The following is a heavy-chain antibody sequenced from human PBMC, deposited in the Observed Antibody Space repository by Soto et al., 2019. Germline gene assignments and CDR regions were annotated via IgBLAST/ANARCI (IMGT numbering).Heavy chain of an antibody. CDR1: GYTFTSYG. V-gene: IGHV1-18*01. D-gene: IGHD2-15*01. J-gene: IGHJ6*02. Sequence: ASVKVSCKTSGYTFTSYGISWVRQAPGQGLEWMGWISAYNGNTNYAQKLQGRVTMTTDTSTSTAYMELRSLRSDDTAVYYCAREMEVVVVVAASYYYYGMDVWGQGTMVTVSS. CDR3: AREMEVVVVVAASYYYYGMDV. CDR2: ISAYNGNT.